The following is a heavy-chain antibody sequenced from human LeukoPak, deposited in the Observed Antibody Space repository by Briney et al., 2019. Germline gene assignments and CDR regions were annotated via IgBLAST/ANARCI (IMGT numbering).Heavy chain of an antibody. J-gene: IGHJ3*02. CDR3: ARDGMTTVTHDAFDI. D-gene: IGHD4-17*01. CDR2: INHSGST. V-gene: IGHV4-34*01. Sequence: SETLSLTCAVYGGSFNGYYWSWIRQPPGKGLEWIGEINHSGSTKYNPSLKSRVTISVDKSKNQFSLKLSSVTAADTAVYYCARDGMTTVTHDAFDIWGQGTMVTVSS. CDR1: GGSFNGYY.